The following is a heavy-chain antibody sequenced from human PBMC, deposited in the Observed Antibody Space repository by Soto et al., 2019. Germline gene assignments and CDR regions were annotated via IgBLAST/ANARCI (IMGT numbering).Heavy chain of an antibody. J-gene: IGHJ6*02. D-gene: IGHD2-15*01. CDR3: SGCSGGACHQNYGMDV. CDR2: ISPSTSHI. Sequence: EVHLVESGGGLVKPGGSLRLSCAVSGFTFSSCTMNWVRQAPGKGLEWVSSISPSTSHIYYADSVKGRFTISRDNAKNSLFLQMISRRGEDTAVYYCSGCSGGACHQNYGMDVWGQGTTVTVSS. V-gene: IGHV3-21*01. CDR1: GFTFSSCT.